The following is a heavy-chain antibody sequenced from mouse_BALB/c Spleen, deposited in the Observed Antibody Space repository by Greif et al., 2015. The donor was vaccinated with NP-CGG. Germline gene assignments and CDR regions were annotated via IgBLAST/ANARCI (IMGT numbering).Heavy chain of an antibody. CDR2: INPSNGGT. D-gene: IGHD3-3*01. CDR3: TRSWDSYFDY. Sequence: QVQLQQSGAELVKPGASVKLSCKASGYTFTSYYMYWVKQRPGQGLEWIGEINPSNGGTNFNEKFESKATLTVDKSSSTAYMQLSSLTSEDSAVYYCTRSWDSYFDYWGQGTTLTVSS. V-gene: IGHV1S81*02. CDR1: GYTFTSYY. J-gene: IGHJ2*01.